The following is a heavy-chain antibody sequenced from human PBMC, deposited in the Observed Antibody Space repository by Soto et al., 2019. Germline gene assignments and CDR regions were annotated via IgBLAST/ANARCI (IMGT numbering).Heavy chain of an antibody. Sequence: SGGSLRLSCAASGFTFTRYSMNWVRQAPGKGLEWVSSISSTTNYIYHADSMKGRFTVSRDNAKNSVYLEMNSLSAEDTALYYCARESEDLTSNFDYWGQGTLVTVSS. CDR1: GFTFTRYS. J-gene: IGHJ4*02. CDR2: ISSTTNYI. V-gene: IGHV3-21*01. CDR3: ARESEDLTSNFDY.